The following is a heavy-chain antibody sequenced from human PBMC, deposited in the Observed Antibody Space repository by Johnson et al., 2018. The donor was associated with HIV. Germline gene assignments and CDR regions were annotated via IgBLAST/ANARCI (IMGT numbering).Heavy chain of an antibody. J-gene: IGHJ3*02. CDR1: GFTFSSYG. CDR3: AKFVGAGSYDAFDI. Sequence: QVQLVESGGGVVQPGRSLRLSCAASGFTFSSYGMHWVRQAPGKGLEWVAVISYDGSNKYYADSVKGRFTISRDNSKNTLYLQMNSLRAEDTAVYYCAKFVGAGSYDAFDIWDQGTKVTVSS. V-gene: IGHV3-30*18. D-gene: IGHD1-26*01. CDR2: ISYDGSNK.